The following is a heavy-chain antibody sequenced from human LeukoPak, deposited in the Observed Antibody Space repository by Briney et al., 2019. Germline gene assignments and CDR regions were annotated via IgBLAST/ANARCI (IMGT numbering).Heavy chain of an antibody. D-gene: IGHD5-18*01. CDR3: AGRPDTAMVPIFDY. CDR1: GYTFTSYG. CDR2: INPNSGGT. Sequence: GASVKVSCKASGYTFTSYGISWVRQAPRQGLEWMGWINPNSGGTNYAQKFQGRVTMTGDTSTSTAYMELSRLTSDDTGIYYCAGRPDTAMVPIFDYWGQGTLVTVSS. V-gene: IGHV1-2*02. J-gene: IGHJ4*02.